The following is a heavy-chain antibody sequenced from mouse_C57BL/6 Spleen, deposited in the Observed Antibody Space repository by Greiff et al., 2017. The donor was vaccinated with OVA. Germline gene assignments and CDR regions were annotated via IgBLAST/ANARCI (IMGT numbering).Heavy chain of an antibody. Sequence: VKLMESRPELVKPGASVKLSCKASGYTFTSYDINWVKQRPGQGLEWIGWIYPRDGSTKYNEKFKGKATLTVDTSSSTAYMELHSLTSEDSAVYFCARYSNYYFDYWGQGTTLTVSS. CDR2: IYPRDGST. CDR3: ARYSNYYFDY. CDR1: GYTFTSYD. J-gene: IGHJ2*01. D-gene: IGHD2-5*01. V-gene: IGHV1-85*01.